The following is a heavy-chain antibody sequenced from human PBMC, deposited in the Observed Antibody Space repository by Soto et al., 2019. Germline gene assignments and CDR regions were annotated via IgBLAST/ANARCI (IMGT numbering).Heavy chain of an antibody. CDR3: ARGKIVVVITNYYYYGMDV. V-gene: IGHV1-69*13. CDR1: GGTFSSYA. CDR2: IIPIFGTA. D-gene: IGHD3-22*01. Sequence: SVKVSCKASGGTFSSYAISWVRQAPGQGLEWMGGIIPIFGTANYAQKFQGRVTITADESTSTAYMELSSLRSEDTAVYYCARGKIVVVITNYYYYGMDVWGQGTTVTVSS. J-gene: IGHJ6*02.